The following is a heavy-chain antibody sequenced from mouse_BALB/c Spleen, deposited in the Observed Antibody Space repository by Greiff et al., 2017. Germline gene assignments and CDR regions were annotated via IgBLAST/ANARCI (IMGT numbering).Heavy chain of an antibody. D-gene: IGHD2-4*01. CDR1: GFTFSSYG. V-gene: IGHV5-6-3*01. J-gene: IGHJ2*01. CDR3: ARDPGLRGYFDN. CDR2: INSNGGST. Sequence: EVKLMESGGGLVQPGGSLKLSCAASGFTFSSYGMSWVRQTPDKRLELVATINSNGGSTYYPDSVKGRFTISRDNAKNTLYLQMSSLKSEDTAMYYFARDPGLRGYFDNGGQGTTLTVSS.